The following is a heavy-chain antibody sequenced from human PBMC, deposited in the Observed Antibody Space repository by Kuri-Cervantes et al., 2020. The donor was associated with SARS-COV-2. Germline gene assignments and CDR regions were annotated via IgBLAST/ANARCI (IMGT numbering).Heavy chain of an antibody. CDR1: GFTFSDHY. J-gene: IGHJ6*02. D-gene: IGHD3-22*01. CDR2: TRNKANSYTT. CDR3: ARGNYYDSSGYFYYYGMDV. Sequence: GESLKISCAASGFTFSDHYMDWVRQAPGKGLEWVGRTRNKANSYTTEYAASVKGRFTISRDDSENSLYLQMNSLKTEDTAVYYCARGNYYDSSGYFYYYGMDVWGQGTTVTVSS. V-gene: IGHV3-72*01.